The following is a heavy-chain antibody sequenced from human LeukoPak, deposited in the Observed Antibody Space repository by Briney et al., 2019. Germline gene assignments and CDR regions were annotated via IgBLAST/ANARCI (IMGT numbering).Heavy chain of an antibody. CDR2: ISWNSGSI. Sequence: GGSLRLSCAASGFTFDDYAMHWVRQAPGKGLEWVSGISWNSGSIGYADSVKGRFTISRDNAKNSLYLQMNSLRAEDTAVYYCARDRTSMVRGVMYGWFDPWGQGTLVTVSS. J-gene: IGHJ5*02. CDR1: GFTFDDYA. V-gene: IGHV3-9*01. CDR3: ARDRTSMVRGVMYGWFDP. D-gene: IGHD3-10*01.